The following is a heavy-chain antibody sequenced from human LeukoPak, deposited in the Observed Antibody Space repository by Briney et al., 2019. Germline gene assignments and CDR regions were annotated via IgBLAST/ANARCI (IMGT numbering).Heavy chain of an antibody. CDR1: GYTFTGYY. CDR2: INPNSGGT. J-gene: IGHJ3*01. CDR3: AKDGGGRFLEWSTHAFDV. D-gene: IGHD3-3*01. V-gene: IGHV1-2*04. Sequence: GASVKVSCKASGYTFTGYYMHWVRQAPGQGLEWMGWINPNSGGTNYAQKFQGWVTMTRDTSISTAYMELSRLRSDDTAVYYCAKDGGGRFLEWSTHAFDVWGQGTMVTVSS.